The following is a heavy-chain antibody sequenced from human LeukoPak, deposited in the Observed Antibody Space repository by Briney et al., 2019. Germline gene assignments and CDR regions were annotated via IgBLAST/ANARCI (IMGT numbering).Heavy chain of an antibody. V-gene: IGHV3-23*01. Sequence: GGSLRLSCAASGFTFSSYAMNWVRQAPGKGLEWVSTISGSGDSTYYADSVRGRFTISRDNAKNSLYLQMNSLRAEDTAVYYCAREFGRSYGMDVWGQGTTVIVSS. D-gene: IGHD3-10*01. CDR3: AREFGRSYGMDV. CDR2: ISGSGDST. CDR1: GFTFSSYA. J-gene: IGHJ6*02.